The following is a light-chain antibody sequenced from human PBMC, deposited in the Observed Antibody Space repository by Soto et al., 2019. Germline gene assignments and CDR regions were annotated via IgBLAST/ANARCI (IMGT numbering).Light chain of an antibody. CDR2: EVT. CDR3: SSFTTTNTWV. V-gene: IGLV2-14*01. J-gene: IGLJ3*02. Sequence: QSALTQPASVSGSPGQSITLSCTGTSSDVGSGNFVSWFQQHPGKAPKLMIYEVTNRPSGVSYRFSGSESGNTASLTISGLQAEDEADYYCSSFTTTNTWVFGGGTKLTVL. CDR1: SSDVGSGNF.